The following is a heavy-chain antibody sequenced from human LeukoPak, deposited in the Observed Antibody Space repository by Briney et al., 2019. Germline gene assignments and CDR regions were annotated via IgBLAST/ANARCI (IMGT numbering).Heavy chain of an antibody. Sequence: SETLSLTCTVSGGSISSYYWSWIRQPPGKGLEWIGYIYYSGSTNYNPSLKSRVTISVDASKNQFSLRLNSVTAADTAVYYCARGHTMVERTDFDYWGQGTLVAVSS. D-gene: IGHD3-10*01. CDR2: IYYSGST. J-gene: IGHJ4*02. CDR1: GGSISSYY. CDR3: ARGHTMVERTDFDY. V-gene: IGHV4-59*12.